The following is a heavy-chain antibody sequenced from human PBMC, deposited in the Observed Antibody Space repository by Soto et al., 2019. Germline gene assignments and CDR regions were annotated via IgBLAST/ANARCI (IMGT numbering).Heavy chain of an antibody. CDR1: GYSFTSYW. CDR2: IDPSDSYT. J-gene: IGHJ6*02. CDR3: ARQVVVPAAIVSYGMDV. D-gene: IGHD2-2*02. Sequence: GESLKISCKGSGYSFTSYWISWVRQMPGKGLEWMGRIDPSDSYTNYSPSFQGHVTISADKSISTAYLQWSSLKASDTAMYYCARQVVVPAAIVSYGMDVWGQGTTVTVSS. V-gene: IGHV5-10-1*01.